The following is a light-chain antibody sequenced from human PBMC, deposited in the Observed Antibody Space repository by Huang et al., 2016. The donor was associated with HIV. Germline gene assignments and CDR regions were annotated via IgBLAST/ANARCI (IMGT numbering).Light chain of an antibody. CDR3: QQSYSTPVT. Sequence: DIQMTQSPSSLSASVGERVTITCRASQTITSYLNWYQQKPGKAPKLLIYAAYTWQSGVPSRFSGSGSGTDFTLTISSLQPDDFALYYCQQSYSTPVTFAQGTKVEIK. V-gene: IGKV1-39*01. CDR1: QTITSY. CDR2: AAY. J-gene: IGKJ1*01.